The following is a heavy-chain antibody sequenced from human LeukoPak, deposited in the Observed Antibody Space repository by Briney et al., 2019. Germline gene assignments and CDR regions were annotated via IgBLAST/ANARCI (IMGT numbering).Heavy chain of an antibody. Sequence: ASVKVSCKASGYTFTGYYMHWVRQAPGQGLEWMGWINHNSGATNYAQQFQGRVTMTRDTSISTAYMELSRLRSDDTAVYYCAATLRYFDSFDYWGQGTLVTVSS. CDR2: INHNSGAT. J-gene: IGHJ4*02. CDR3: AATLRYFDSFDY. D-gene: IGHD3-9*01. V-gene: IGHV1-2*02. CDR1: GYTFTGYY.